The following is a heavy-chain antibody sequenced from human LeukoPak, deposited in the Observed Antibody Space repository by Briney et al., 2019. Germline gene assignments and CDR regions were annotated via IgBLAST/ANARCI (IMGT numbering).Heavy chain of an antibody. CDR2: VYSNGYT. J-gene: IGHJ4*02. CDR3: ARSPYCTSTSCYGAGAINY. V-gene: IGHV4-59*01. D-gene: IGHD2-2*01. CDR1: GGSMNTYY. Sequence: SETLSLTCNVSGGSMNTYYWSWIRQPPGEALEWIGYVYSNGYTNYNPSLRSRVTMSVDTSKNQFSLKLSSVTAADTAVYYCARSPYCTSTSCYGAGAINYWGQGSLVIVSS.